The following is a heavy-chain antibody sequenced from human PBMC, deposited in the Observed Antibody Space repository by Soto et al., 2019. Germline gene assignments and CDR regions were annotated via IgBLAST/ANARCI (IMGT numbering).Heavy chain of an antibody. CDR3: ARRGPGTYFDH. Sequence: EVQLLESGGGLVQPGGSLRLSCAASGFTFRSYAMNWVRQAPGKGLEWVSVISGSGGSTYYADSVKGRFTISRDNSKNTRSLQMNSLRAEDTAVYYCARRGPGTYFDHWGQGTLVTVSS. V-gene: IGHV3-23*01. CDR1: GFTFRSYA. D-gene: IGHD6-13*01. J-gene: IGHJ4*02. CDR2: ISGSGGST.